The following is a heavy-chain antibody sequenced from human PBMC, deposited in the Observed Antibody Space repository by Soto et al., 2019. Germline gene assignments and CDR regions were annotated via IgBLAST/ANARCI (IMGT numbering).Heavy chain of an antibody. CDR1: GFTFSSYA. J-gene: IGHJ1*01. Sequence: GGSLRLSCAASGFTFSSYAMHWVRQAPGKGLEWVAVISYDGNNKYYADSVKGRFTTPRDNSKNTLYLQMHSLRAEDTAVYYCARDGSGWFGYFQHWGQGSLVTVSS. V-gene: IGHV3-30-3*01. CDR3: ARDGSGWFGYFQH. D-gene: IGHD6-19*01. CDR2: ISYDGNNK.